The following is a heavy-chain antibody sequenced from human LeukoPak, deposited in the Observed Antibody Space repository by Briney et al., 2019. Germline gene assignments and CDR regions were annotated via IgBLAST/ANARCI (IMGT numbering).Heavy chain of an antibody. Sequence: GGSLRLSCAASGFTFSSYGMHWVRQAPGKGLEWVAFYADSVKGRFTISRDNSKNTLYLQMNSLGAEDTAVYYCVKDASWMGEYYFDYWGQGTLVTVSS. V-gene: IGHV3-30*02. CDR3: VKDASWMGEYYFDY. CDR1: GFTFSSYG. J-gene: IGHJ4*02. D-gene: IGHD3-16*01.